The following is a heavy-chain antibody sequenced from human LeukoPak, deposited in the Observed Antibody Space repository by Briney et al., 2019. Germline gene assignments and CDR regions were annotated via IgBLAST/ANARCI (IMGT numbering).Heavy chain of an antibody. J-gene: IGHJ4*02. CDR1: GGSISSSSYY. D-gene: IGHD3-9*01. CDR3: ASNPIRYFDWLSEGGYFDY. CDR2: IYYSRCT. V-gene: IGHV4-39*01. Sequence: KTSETLSLTCTVSGGSISSSSYYWGWIRQPPGKGLEWIGSIYYSRCTSYNPSLKSRVTISVDTSKNQFSLKLSSVTAADTAVYYCASNPIRYFDWLSEGGYFDYWGQGTLVTVSS.